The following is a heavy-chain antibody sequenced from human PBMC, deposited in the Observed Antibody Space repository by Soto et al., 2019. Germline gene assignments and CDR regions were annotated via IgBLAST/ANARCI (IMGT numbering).Heavy chain of an antibody. V-gene: IGHV3-66*01. Sequence: GGSLRLSCAASGFTVSSNYMSWVRQAPGKGLEWVSVIYSGGSTYYADSVKGRFTISRDNSKNTLYLQMNSLRAEDTAVYYCAKTPGGAYYYGMDVWGQGTTVTVSS. J-gene: IGHJ6*02. CDR3: AKTPGGAYYYGMDV. CDR1: GFTVSSNY. D-gene: IGHD2-15*01. CDR2: IYSGGST.